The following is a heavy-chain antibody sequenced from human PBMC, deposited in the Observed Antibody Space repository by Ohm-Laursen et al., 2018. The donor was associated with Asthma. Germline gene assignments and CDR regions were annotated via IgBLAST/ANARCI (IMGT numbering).Heavy chain of an antibody. CDR2: IWYDGSNK. CDR3: ARDGYSGHDLFLDY. CDR1: GFTFSSYG. Sequence: SLRLSCAASGFTFSSYGMHWVRQAPGKGLEWVAVIWYDGSNKYYADSVKGRFTISRDNSKNTLYLQMNSLRAEDTAVYYCARDGYSGHDLFLDYWGQGTLVTVSS. J-gene: IGHJ4*02. D-gene: IGHD5-12*01. V-gene: IGHV3-33*01.